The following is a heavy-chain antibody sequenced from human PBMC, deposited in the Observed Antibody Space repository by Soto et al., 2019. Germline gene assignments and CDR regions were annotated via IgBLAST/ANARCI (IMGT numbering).Heavy chain of an antibody. Sequence: GESLKISCKGSGYSFASYWIGWVRQMPGKGLEWMGIIYPGDSDTRYSPSFQGQVTISADKSISTAYLQWSSLKVSDTAMYYCASLTGYYDTSGYFPFDIWGQGTMVT. CDR1: GYSFASYW. J-gene: IGHJ3*02. CDR2: IYPGDSDT. V-gene: IGHV5-51*01. CDR3: ASLTGYYDTSGYFPFDI. D-gene: IGHD3-22*01.